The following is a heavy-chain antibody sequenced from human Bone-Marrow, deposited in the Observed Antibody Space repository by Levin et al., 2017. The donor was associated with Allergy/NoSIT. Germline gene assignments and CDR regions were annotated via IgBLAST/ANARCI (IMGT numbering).Heavy chain of an antibody. D-gene: IGHD4-11*01. CDR2: ISSSSSYI. CDR3: ARGGYSNRYYGMDV. V-gene: IGHV3-21*01. CDR1: GFTFSSYS. J-gene: IGHJ6*02. Sequence: GESLKISCAASGFTFSSYSMNWVRQAPGKGLEWFSSISSSSSYIYYADSVKGRFTISRDNAKNSLYLQMNSLRAEDTAVYYCARGGYSNRYYGMDVWGQGTTVTVSS.